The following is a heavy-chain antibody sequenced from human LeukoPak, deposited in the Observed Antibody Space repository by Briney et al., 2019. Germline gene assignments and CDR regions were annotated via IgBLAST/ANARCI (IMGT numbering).Heavy chain of an antibody. CDR2: IYYSGST. CDR3: ARQNNYYDSSGYQTPFDY. D-gene: IGHD3-22*01. J-gene: IGHJ4*02. CDR1: GGSISSGGYY. Sequence: NASETLSLTCTVSGGSISSGGYYWSWIRQHPGKGLEWIGYIYYSGSTYYNPSLKSRVTISVDTSKNQFSLKLSSVTAADTAVYYCARQNNYYDSSGYQTPFDYWGQGTLVTVSS. V-gene: IGHV4-31*03.